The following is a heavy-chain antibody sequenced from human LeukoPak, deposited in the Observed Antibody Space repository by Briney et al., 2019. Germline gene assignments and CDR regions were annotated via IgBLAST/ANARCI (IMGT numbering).Heavy chain of an antibody. CDR2: IYYSGST. CDR1: GGSISSGSYY. V-gene: IGHV4-31*03. CDR3: ARDQEVTNNWFDS. J-gene: IGHJ5*01. Sequence: PSQTLSLTCTVSGGSISSGSYYWSWIRQHPGKGLEWIGYIYYSGSTYYNPSLKSRVTISLDTSKNQFSLKLSSVTAADTAVYYCARDQEVTNNWFDSWGQGTLVTVSS. D-gene: IGHD4-17*01.